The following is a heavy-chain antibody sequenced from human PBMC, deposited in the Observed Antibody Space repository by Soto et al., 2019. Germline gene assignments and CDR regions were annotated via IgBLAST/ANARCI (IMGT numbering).Heavy chain of an antibody. CDR2: ISAYNGNT. D-gene: IGHD3-3*01. CDR3: ARPRFLEWLFTLDY. Sequence: QVQLVQSGAEVKKPGASVKVSCKASGYTFTSYGISWVRQAPGQGLEWMGWISAYNGNTDYAQKFQGRVTMTTDTSTTTAYMKLRSLRSDDTAVYYCARPRFLEWLFTLDYWGQGTLVTVSS. CDR1: GYTFTSYG. J-gene: IGHJ4*02. V-gene: IGHV1-18*01.